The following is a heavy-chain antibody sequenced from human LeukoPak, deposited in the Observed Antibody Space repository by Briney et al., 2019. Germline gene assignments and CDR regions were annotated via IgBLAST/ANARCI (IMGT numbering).Heavy chain of an antibody. CDR3: ARGRRSSNRCDAFDL. V-gene: IGHV4-59*01. J-gene: IGHJ3*01. D-gene: IGHD1-14*01. Sequence: SETLSLTCTLSGGSIGTYYWSWLRQPPGKGLEWIGYIDYTGSTNYNPSLKSRVTVTIDTSKNQFSLKLSSMTAADTAVYYCARGRRSSNRCDAFDLWGRGTVVTVSP. CDR1: GGSIGTYY. CDR2: IDYTGST.